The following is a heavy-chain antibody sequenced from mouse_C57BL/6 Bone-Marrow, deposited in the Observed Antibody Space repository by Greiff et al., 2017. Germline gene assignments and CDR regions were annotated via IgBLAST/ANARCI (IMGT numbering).Heavy chain of an antibody. CDR3: ARRRHFDY. CDR1: GYTFTSYW. CDR2: IDPSDSYT. J-gene: IGHJ2*01. V-gene: IGHV1-59*01. D-gene: IGHD1-2*01. Sequence: QVQLQQPGAELVRPGTSVKLSCKASGYTFTSYWMHWVKQRPGQGLEWIGVIDPSDSYTNYNPKFKGKATLTVDTSSSTAYMQLSSLTSEDSAVYYCARRRHFDYWGQGTTLTVSS.